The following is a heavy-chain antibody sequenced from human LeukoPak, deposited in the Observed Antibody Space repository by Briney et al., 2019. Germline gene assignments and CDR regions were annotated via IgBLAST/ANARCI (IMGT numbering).Heavy chain of an antibody. CDR2: INTSGST. V-gene: IGHV4-4*07. Sequence: PSETLSLTCTVSGGSISSYYWSWIRQPAGKGLEWIGRINTSGSTNYNPSLKSRVTMSVDTSKNQFSLKLSSVTAADTAVYYCARSMVRGAWYFDLWGRGTLVTVSS. D-gene: IGHD3-10*01. CDR1: GGSISSYY. J-gene: IGHJ2*01. CDR3: ARSMVRGAWYFDL.